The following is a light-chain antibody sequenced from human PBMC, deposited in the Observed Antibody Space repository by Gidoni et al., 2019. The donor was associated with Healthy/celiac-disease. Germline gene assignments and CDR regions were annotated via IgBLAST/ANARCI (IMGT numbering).Light chain of an antibody. J-gene: IGLJ3*02. V-gene: IGLV1-40*01. CDR1: SSNTGAGYD. Sequence: QSVLTQPPSVSEAPGQRVTISCTGSSSNTGAGYDVHWYQQLPGTAPKLLIYGNSNRPSGVPDRFSGSKSGTSASLAITGLQAEDEADYYCQSYDSSLSGSRVFGGGTKLTVL. CDR2: GNS. CDR3: QSYDSSLSGSRV.